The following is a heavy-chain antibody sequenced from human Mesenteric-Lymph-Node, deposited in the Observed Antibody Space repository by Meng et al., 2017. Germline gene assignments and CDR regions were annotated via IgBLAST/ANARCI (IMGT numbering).Heavy chain of an antibody. V-gene: IGHV4-4*07. D-gene: IGHD2-15*01. CDR3: ARVASVWYYFDF. CDR2: IYTSGST. J-gene: IGHJ4*02. CDR1: GGSISSYY. Sequence: SETLSLTCTVSGGSISSYYWNWIRQPAGKGLEWIGHIYTSGSTNYNSSLQSRVTMSVDTSKNQFSLRLISVTAADTAVYYCARVASVWYYFDFWGQGMLVTVSS.